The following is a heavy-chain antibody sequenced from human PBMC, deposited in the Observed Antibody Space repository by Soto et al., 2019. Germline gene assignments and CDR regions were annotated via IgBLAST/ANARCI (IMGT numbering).Heavy chain of an antibody. CDR1: GGSISSYY. CDR3: ATAEVQRYGTQGMDV. Sequence: SETLSLTCTVSGGSISSYYWSWIRQPPGKGLEWIGYIYYSGSTNYNPSLKSRVTISVDTSKNQFSLKLSSVTAADTAVYYCATAEVQRYGTQGMDVSGQGTTVTVSS. D-gene: IGHD1-1*01. J-gene: IGHJ6*02. V-gene: IGHV4-59*01. CDR2: IYYSGST.